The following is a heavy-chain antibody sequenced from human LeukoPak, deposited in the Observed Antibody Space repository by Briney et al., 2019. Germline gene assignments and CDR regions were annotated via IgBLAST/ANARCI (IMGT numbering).Heavy chain of an antibody. Sequence: SETLSLTCAVSGGSFSGDYCSWIRQTPGKGLEWIGDINHSGITNYNPSLKSRVTISIDTSKNQFSLKLRSVTAADTAVYYCARDLVTVTKGFDIWGQGTMVSVSS. CDR1: GGSFSGDY. CDR2: INHSGIT. J-gene: IGHJ3*02. CDR3: ARDLVTVTKGFDI. D-gene: IGHD4-17*01. V-gene: IGHV4-34*01.